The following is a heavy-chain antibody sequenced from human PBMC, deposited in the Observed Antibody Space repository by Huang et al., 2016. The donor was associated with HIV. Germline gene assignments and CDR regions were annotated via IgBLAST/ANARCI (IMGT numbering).Heavy chain of an antibody. V-gene: IGHV1-69*13. CDR2: SIPICGTA. CDR1: GGTFSNYA. Sequence: QVQLVQSGAEVKKVGSSVKVSCKASGGTFSNYAIRWVRLAPGHGLEWMGGSIPICGTANFAQKFQGRVTITADGSTSTAYLELSSLRSEDTAVYFCARQLYDNTGYLMGARLHDWGQGTLVTVSS. J-gene: IGHJ4*02. D-gene: IGHD3-22*01. CDR3: ARQLYDNTGYLMGARLHD.